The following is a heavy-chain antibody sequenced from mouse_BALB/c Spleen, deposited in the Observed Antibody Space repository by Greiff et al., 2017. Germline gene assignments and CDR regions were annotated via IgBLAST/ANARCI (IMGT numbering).Heavy chain of an antibody. D-gene: IGHD1-1*01. J-gene: IGHJ1*01. CDR1: GYTFTSYV. CDR2: INPYNDGT. Sequence: EVQLQQSGPELVKPGASVKMSCKASGYTFTSYVMHWVKQKPGQGLEWIGYINPYNDGTKYNEKFKGKATLTSDKSSSTAYMELSSLTSEDSAVYYCARSSIATAPRWYFDVWGAGTTVTVSS. CDR3: ARSSIATAPRWYFDV. V-gene: IGHV1-14*01.